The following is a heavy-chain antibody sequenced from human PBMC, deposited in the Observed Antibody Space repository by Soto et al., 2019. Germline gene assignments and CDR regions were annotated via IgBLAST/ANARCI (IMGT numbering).Heavy chain of an antibody. J-gene: IGHJ4*02. CDR2: IYYSGST. CDR1: GGSISSYY. CDR3: ARGSYSPYYFDY. Sequence: SLTCTVSGGSISSYYWSWIRQPPGKGLEWIGYIYYSGSTNYNPSLKSRVTISVDTSKNQFSLKLSSVTAADTAVYYCARGSYSPYYFDYWGQGTLVTVSS. D-gene: IGHD3-10*01. V-gene: IGHV4-59*01.